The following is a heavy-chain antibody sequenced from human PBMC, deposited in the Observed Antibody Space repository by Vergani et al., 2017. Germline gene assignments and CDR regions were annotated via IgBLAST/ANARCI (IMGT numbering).Heavy chain of an antibody. J-gene: IGHJ2*01. Sequence: QMQLQESGPGLVKASEPLSLTCTVSGDSIISRSYYWGWIRQPPGKGLEGIGRIYNSGNGDSSSSLKSRVTISADTSKNQFSLRLTSVTAADTAVYYCASGKYYSDSTSHFRGRYFDVWGRGTLVTVPS. CDR1: GDSIISRSYY. CDR3: ASGKYYSDSTSHFRGRYFDV. CDR2: IYNSGNG. D-gene: IGHD3-16*01. V-gene: IGHV4-39*01.